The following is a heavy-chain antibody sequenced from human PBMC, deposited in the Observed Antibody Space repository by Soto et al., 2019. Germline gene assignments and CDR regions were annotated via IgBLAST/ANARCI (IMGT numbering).Heavy chain of an antibody. V-gene: IGHV4-59*01. CDR1: GGSISSYY. D-gene: IGHD5-12*01. J-gene: IGHJ4*02. Sequence: SETLSLTCTVSGGSISSYYWSWIRQPPGEGLEWIGYIYYSVSTNYNPSLKSRVTISVDTSKNQFSLKLSSVTAADTAVYYCARDRGWIRSGGLFDYWGQGTLVTVSS. CDR2: IYYSVST. CDR3: ARDRGWIRSGGLFDY.